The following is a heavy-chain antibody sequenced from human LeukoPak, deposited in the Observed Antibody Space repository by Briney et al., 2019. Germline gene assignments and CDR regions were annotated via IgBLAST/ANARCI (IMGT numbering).Heavy chain of an antibody. D-gene: IGHD3-16*02. Sequence: GGSLRLSCAASGFTLSRYWMHWVRQAPGKGLVWVSRINSDGSSIRHADSVKGRFTISRDIAKNTLYLQMNSLRAEDTAVYYCAKVIGYYYYMDVWGKGTTVTISS. CDR1: GFTLSRYW. J-gene: IGHJ6*03. V-gene: IGHV3-74*01. CDR2: INSDGSSI. CDR3: AKVIGYYYYMDV.